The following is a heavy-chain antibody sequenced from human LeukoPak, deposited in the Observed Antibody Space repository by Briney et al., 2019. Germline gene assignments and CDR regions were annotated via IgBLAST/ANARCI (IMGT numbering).Heavy chain of an antibody. CDR1: GFTFSSYW. CDR2: INSDGSST. V-gene: IGHV3-74*01. D-gene: IGHD2-8*01. CDR3: ARGSIVLMVYPNSSGPFDY. Sequence: GGSLRLSCAASGFTFSSYWMHWVRQAPGKGLVWVSRINSDGSSTSYADSVKGRFTISRDNAKNTLYLQMNSLRAEDTAVYYCARGSIVLMVYPNSSGPFDYWGQGTLVTVSS. J-gene: IGHJ4*02.